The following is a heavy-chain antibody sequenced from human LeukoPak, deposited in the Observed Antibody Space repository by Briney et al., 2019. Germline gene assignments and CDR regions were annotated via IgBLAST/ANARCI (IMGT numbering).Heavy chain of an antibody. Sequence: GGSLRLSCAASGLTFDDYAMHWVRQTPGKALEWVSLISGDDDFTYYADSVKGRFTISKDNSKNSLYLQMNNLRTEDTALYYCAKDMDVDIPMGWEGDAFDIWG. D-gene: IGHD5-18*01. CDR1: GLTFDDYA. CDR2: ISGDDDFT. V-gene: IGHV3-43*02. CDR3: AKDMDVDIPMGWEGDAFDI. J-gene: IGHJ3*02.